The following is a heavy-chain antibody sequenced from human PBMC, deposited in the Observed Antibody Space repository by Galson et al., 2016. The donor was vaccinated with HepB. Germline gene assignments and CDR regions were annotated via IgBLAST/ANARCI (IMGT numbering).Heavy chain of an antibody. CDR2: SIPGIGIV. D-gene: IGHD6-13*01. Sequence: SVKVSCKASGGSFSSYSFSWVRQAPGQGLEWMGGSIPGIGIVNYAQKFQGRVTMTADESTSTAYMEVSSLRSEDTAVYYCATFGWTASGGTFDYYYGMDVWGQGTTVTVSS. J-gene: IGHJ6*02. CDR1: GGSFSSYS. CDR3: ATFGWTASGGTFDYYYGMDV. V-gene: IGHV1-69*10.